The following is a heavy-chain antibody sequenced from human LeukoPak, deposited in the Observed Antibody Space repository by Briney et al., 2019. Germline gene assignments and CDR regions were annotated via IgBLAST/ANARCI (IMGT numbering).Heavy chain of an antibody. Sequence: SVKVSCKASGGTFSSYAISWVRQAPGQGLEWMGGIIPIFGTANYAQKFQGRVTMTRSTSMSTAYMELSSLKSEDTAVYYCTRGPPNWGYDYWGQGTLVTVSS. J-gene: IGHJ4*02. V-gene: IGHV1-69*05. D-gene: IGHD7-27*01. CDR1: GGTFSSYA. CDR2: IIPIFGTA. CDR3: TRGPPNWGYDY.